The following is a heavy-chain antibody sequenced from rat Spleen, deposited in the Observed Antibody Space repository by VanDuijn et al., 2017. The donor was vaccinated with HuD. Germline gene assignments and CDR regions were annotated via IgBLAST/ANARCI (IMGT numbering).Heavy chain of an antibody. D-gene: IGHD1-9*01. Sequence: EVQLVESGGGLVQPGGSMKLSCAASGFTFSDYVMHWIRQAPTKGLEWVTSISPSGGSTYYRDSVKGRFTISRDNAKNIQYLQMDSLRSEDTATYYCVKYSGKYYGYNFLDYWGQGVMVTVSS. V-gene: IGHV5-19*01. CDR1: GFTFSDYV. J-gene: IGHJ2*01. CDR2: ISPSGGST. CDR3: VKYSGKYYGYNFLDY.